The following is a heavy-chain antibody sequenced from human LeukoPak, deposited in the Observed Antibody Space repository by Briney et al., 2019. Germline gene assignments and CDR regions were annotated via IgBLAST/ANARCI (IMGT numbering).Heavy chain of an antibody. CDR3: AREGLGYCSGGSCSYDAFDI. D-gene: IGHD2-15*01. J-gene: IGHJ3*02. V-gene: IGHV3-21*01. CDR2: ISSSSSYI. CDR1: GFTFSGYS. Sequence: GGSLRLSCAASGFTFSGYSMNWVRQAPGKGLEWVSSISSSSSYIYYADSVKGRFTISRDNAKNSLYLQMNSLRAEDTAVYYCAREGLGYCSGGSCSYDAFDIWGQGTMVTVSS.